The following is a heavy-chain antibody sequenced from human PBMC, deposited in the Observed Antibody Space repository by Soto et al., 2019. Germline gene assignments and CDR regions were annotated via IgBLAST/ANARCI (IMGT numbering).Heavy chain of an antibody. CDR1: GDSISSGGYY. CDR2: IYYSGST. V-gene: IGHV4-31*01. D-gene: IGHD3-22*01. CDR3: AISSRHYYASSGTVDY. J-gene: IGHJ4*02. Sequence: QVQLQESGPGLVKPSQTLSLTCTVSGDSISSGGYYWSLIRQHPGKGLEGIGYIYYSGSTYYNPSLKSLVSISVDTSKNLFSLKLTSLTAADTALYFCAISSRHYYASSGTVDYWGRGTLVTVSS.